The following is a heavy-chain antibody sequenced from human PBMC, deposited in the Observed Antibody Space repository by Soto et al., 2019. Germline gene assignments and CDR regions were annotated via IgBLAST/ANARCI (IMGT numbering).Heavy chain of an antibody. CDR3: ARQRWFDS. CDR1: GGSISTYY. CDR2: IYYIGST. Sequence: PSETLSLTCTVSGGSISTYYWSWIRQPPGKGLEWIGYIYYIGSTNYNPSLESRVTISLDTSKNQFSLRLSSVTAADTAVYYCARQRWFDSWGQGTLVTVS. V-gene: IGHV4-59*08. J-gene: IGHJ5*01.